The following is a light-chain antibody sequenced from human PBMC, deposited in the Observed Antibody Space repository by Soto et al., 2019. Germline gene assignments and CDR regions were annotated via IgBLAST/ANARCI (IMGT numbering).Light chain of an antibody. Sequence: QSVLTQPPSASGTPGQRVTISCSGSSSNIGTNTVNWYQHLPGSAPKLLIYSNNNRPSGVPDRFSGSKSGTSASLAISGLQPDDEADYYCEAWDGSLNVVLFGGGTKLTVL. CDR2: SNN. CDR1: SSNIGTNT. CDR3: EAWDGSLNVVL. V-gene: IGLV1-44*01. J-gene: IGLJ2*01.